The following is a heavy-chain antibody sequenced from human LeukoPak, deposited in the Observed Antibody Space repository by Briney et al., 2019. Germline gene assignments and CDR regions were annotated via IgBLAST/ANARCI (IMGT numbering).Heavy chain of an antibody. V-gene: IGHV4-38-2*02. CDR3: AGEYYYDSSGYYPSHFAFDI. J-gene: IGHJ3*02. Sequence: SETLSLTCTVSGYSISSGYYWGWIRQPPGKGLEWIGSIYHGGSTYYNPSLKSRVTISVDTSKNQFSLKLSSVTAADTTVYYCAGEYYYDSSGYYPSHFAFDIWGQGTMVTVSS. CDR1: GYSISSGYY. CDR2: IYHGGST. D-gene: IGHD3-22*01.